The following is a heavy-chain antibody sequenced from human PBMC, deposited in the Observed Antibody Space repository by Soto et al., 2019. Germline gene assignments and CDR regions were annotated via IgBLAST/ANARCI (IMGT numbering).Heavy chain of an antibody. Sequence: XSVKVSCKASGYAFTSYGGRWVRQAPGQGLEWMGWISSYNGNTNYAQKLQGRVTMTTDTSTSTAYMELRSLRSDDTAVYYCARGSAPDHWGQGTLVTVSS. CDR2: ISSYNGNT. D-gene: IGHD1-26*01. V-gene: IGHV1-18*04. J-gene: IGHJ4*02. CDR3: ARGSAPDH. CDR1: GYAFTSYG.